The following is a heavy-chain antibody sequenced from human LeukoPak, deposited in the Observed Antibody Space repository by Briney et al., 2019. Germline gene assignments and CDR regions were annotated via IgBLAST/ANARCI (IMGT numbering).Heavy chain of an antibody. CDR3: ASGGYYGSGRSNKFYYYYYMAV. CDR1: GGSISSYY. V-gene: IGHV4-59*01. D-gene: IGHD3-10*01. CDR2: IYYSGST. Sequence: SETLSLTCTASGGSISSYYWSWIRQPPGKGLEWIGYIYYSGSTNYNPSLKSRVTISVDPSKHHFSLKLSSVPAADTAVYYCASGGYYGSGRSNKFYYYYYMAVWGKGTTVTISS. J-gene: IGHJ6*03.